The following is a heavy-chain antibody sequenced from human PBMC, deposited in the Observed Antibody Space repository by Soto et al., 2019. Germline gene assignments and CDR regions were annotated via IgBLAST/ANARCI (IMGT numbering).Heavy chain of an antibody. CDR1: GGSISSGDYY. J-gene: IGHJ4*02. D-gene: IGHD5-12*01. Sequence: QVQLQESGPGLVKPSQTLSLTCTVSGGSISSGDYYWSWIRQPPGKGLEWIGYIYYRGSTYYNPSLKSLFTISVDKSKNQFSLKLSSLTAADAAVYYCVGGYDYDVDDWGQGSLVTVSS. V-gene: IGHV4-30-4*01. CDR3: VGGYDYDVDD. CDR2: IYYRGST.